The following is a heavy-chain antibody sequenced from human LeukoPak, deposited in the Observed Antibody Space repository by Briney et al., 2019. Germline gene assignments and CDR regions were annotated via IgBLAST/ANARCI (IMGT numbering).Heavy chain of an antibody. CDR3: ARAGRYGSGSYYD. J-gene: IGHJ4*02. CDR2: INHSGST. Sequence: SETLSLTCAVYGGSFSGYYWSWIRQPAGKGLEWIGEINHSGSTNYNPSLKSRVTISVDTSKNQFSLKLSSVTAADTAVYYCARAGRYGSGSYYDWGQGTLVTVSS. V-gene: IGHV4-34*01. CDR1: GGSFSGYY. D-gene: IGHD3-10*01.